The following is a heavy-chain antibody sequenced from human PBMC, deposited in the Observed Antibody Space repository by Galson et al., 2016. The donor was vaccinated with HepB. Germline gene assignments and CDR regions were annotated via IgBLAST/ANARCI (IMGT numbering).Heavy chain of an antibody. CDR1: GNSLAELF. Sequence: SVKVSCKVSGNSLAELFIHWVRLAPGKGLEWMGWINPNSGGTNYAQKFQGRVTMTRDTSISTAYMELSSLRSNDTAVYYCARDRLGGYDYHWGQGTLVTVSS. J-gene: IGHJ5*02. V-gene: IGHV1-2*02. D-gene: IGHD5-12*01. CDR3: ARDRLGGYDYH. CDR2: INPNSGGT.